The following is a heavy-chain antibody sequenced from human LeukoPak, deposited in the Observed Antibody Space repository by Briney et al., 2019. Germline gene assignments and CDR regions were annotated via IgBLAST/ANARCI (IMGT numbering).Heavy chain of an antibody. CDR1: GGSISSYY. J-gene: IGHJ4*02. D-gene: IGHD6-13*01. Sequence: PSETLSLTCTVSGGSISSYYWNWLRQPPGKGLEWIGYIYYSGSTNYNPSLKSRVTISVDTSKNQFSLKLGSVTAADTAVYYCARGAMWQQLVRDWGRGTLVTVSS. CDR2: IYYSGST. CDR3: ARGAMWQQLVRD. V-gene: IGHV4-59*01.